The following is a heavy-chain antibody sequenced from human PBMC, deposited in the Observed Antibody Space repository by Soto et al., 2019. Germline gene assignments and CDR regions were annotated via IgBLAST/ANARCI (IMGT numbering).Heavy chain of an antibody. J-gene: IGHJ6*02. V-gene: IGHV5-10-1*01. Sequence: PGESLKISCRGSGYSFTNYWITWVRQMPGKGLEWMGRIDPSDSFATYSPSFQGHVTISADTSTTTAYFQWSSLKASDTAMYFCARHDGGGTTSSYYGMDVWGQGTSVTVSS. CDR3: ARHDGGGTTSSYYGMDV. CDR1: GYSFTNYW. D-gene: IGHD1-1*01. CDR2: IDPSDSFA.